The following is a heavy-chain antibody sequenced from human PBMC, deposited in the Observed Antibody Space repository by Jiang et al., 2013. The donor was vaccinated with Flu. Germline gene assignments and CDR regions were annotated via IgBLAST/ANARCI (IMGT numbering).Heavy chain of an antibody. CDR1: CLHQHWWLL. J-gene: IGHJ4*02. D-gene: IGHD5-12*01. CDR2: THYSGST. CDR3: VADRGYSGFDLHYFDY. V-gene: IGHV4-31*03. Sequence: GLVKPSPDPVPHVHCLWCLHQHWWLLLELDPPALRKGLEWIGYTHYSGSTYYNPSLKSRLSISLDTSKNQFSLKLSSVTAADTAIYYCVADRGYSGFDLHYFDYWGQGTLVTVSS.